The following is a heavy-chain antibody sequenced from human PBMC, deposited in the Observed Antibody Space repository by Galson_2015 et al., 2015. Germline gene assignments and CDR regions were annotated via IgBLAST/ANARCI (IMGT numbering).Heavy chain of an antibody. CDR2: INPNSGGT. CDR3: ARDQTILSQTTGTRYSYYGMDV. D-gene: IGHD1-1*01. CDR1: GYTFTGYY. V-gene: IGHV1-2*04. Sequence: SVKVSCKASGYTFTGYYMHWVRQAPGQGLEWMGWINPNSGGTNYAQKFQGWVTMTRDKSISTAYMELSRLRSDDTAVYYCARDQTILSQTTGTRYSYYGMDVWGQGTTVTVSS. J-gene: IGHJ6*02.